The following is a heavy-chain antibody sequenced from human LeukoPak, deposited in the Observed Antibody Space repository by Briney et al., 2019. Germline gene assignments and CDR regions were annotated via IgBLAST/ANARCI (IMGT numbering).Heavy chain of an antibody. J-gene: IGHJ4*02. D-gene: IGHD3-10*01. V-gene: IGHV4-34*01. Sequence: PSETLSLTCAVYGGSFSGYYWSWIRQPPGKGLEWIGEINHSGSTNYNPSLKSRVTISVDTSKNQFSLKLSSVTAADTAVYYCARRFVLMVPRGFDYWGQGTLVTVSS. CDR1: GGSFSGYY. CDR2: INHSGST. CDR3: ARRFVLMVPRGFDY.